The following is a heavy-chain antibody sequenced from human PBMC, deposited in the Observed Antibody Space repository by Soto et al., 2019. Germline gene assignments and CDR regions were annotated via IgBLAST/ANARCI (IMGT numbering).Heavy chain of an antibody. J-gene: IGHJ5*02. CDR3: ARGLVLHWFGEWTWFDP. CDR1: GGSFSGYY. CDR2: INHSGST. Sequence: QVQLQQWGAGLLKPSETLSLTCAVYGGSFSGYYWSWIRQPPGKGLEWIGEINHSGSTNYNPSLKTRVTMSVDASKNHFSLNLSSVTAADTAVYYCARGLVLHWFGEWTWFDPWGQGTLVTVSS. D-gene: IGHD3-10*01. V-gene: IGHV4-34*01.